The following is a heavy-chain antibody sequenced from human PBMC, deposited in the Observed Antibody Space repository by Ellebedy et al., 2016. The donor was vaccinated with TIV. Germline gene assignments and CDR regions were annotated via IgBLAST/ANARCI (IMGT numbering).Heavy chain of an antibody. CDR2: INPTNGDT. Sequence: AASVKVSCKASGYTFIGYYMHWVRQAPGQGLEWMGWINPTNGDTSYAQKFQGRVTMTRDPSISTAYMELSRLGSDDTAVYYCGRSGYGSGWSFDYWGQGTLVTVSS. D-gene: IGHD6-19*01. CDR1: GYTFIGYY. CDR3: GRSGYGSGWSFDY. J-gene: IGHJ4*02. V-gene: IGHV1-2*02.